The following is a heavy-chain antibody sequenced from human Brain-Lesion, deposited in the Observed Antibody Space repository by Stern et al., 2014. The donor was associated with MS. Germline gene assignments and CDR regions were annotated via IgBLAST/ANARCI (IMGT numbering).Heavy chain of an antibody. CDR3: ARDHFTTSLDV. Sequence: VQLVQSGPGLVKPSQTLSLTCTVSGGSLSSDNYYWTWIRQPPGQGLEWIGHIYYSAAPYYNPSLKSRVSITVDTSKNLFSLRLSSVTAADTAVYYCARDHFTTSLDVWGHGTTVTVS. V-gene: IGHV4-31*03. J-gene: IGHJ6*02. D-gene: IGHD2-2*01. CDR2: IYYSAAP. CDR1: GGSLSSDNYY.